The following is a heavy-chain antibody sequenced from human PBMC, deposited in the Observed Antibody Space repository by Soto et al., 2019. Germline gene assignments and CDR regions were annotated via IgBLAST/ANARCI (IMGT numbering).Heavy chain of an antibody. CDR2: IIPILGIA. Sequence: QVQLVQSGAEVKKPGSSVKVSCKASGGTFSSYTISWVRQAPGQGLEWMGRIIPILGIANYAQKFQGRVTITADNSTRTAYMELRSLGSEDTAVYYCARDGGVYCSGGSCYNRSYYYYYMEVWGKGTTVTVSS. V-gene: IGHV1-69*08. D-gene: IGHD2-15*01. CDR1: GGTFSSYT. J-gene: IGHJ6*03. CDR3: ARDGGVYCSGGSCYNRSYYYYYMEV.